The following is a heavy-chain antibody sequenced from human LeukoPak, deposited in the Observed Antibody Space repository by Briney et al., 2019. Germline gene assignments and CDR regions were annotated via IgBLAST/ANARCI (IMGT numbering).Heavy chain of an antibody. CDR3: ARESPNSSGWGDYYYYYYMDV. D-gene: IGHD6-19*01. V-gene: IGHV3-7*01. J-gene: IGHJ6*03. CDR2: IKQDGSEK. CDR1: GFTFSSYW. Sequence: PGGSLRLSCAASGFTFSSYWMSWVRQAPGKGLEWVANIKQDGSEKYYVDSVKGRFTISRDNAKNSLYLQMNSLRAEDTAVYYCARESPNSSGWGDYYYYYYMDVWGKGTTVTVSS.